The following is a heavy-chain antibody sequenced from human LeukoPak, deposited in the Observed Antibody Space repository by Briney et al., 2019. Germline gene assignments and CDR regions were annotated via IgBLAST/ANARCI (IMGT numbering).Heavy chain of an antibody. Sequence: ASVKVSCKASGYTFTSYDINWVRQATGQGLEWMGWMNPNSGNTGYAQKLQGRVTMTRNTSISTAYMELSSLRSEDTAVYYCARGPLYYDFWSGSYSYGMDVWGQGTTVTVSS. CDR3: ARGPLYYDFWSGSYSYGMDV. CDR1: GYTFTSYD. J-gene: IGHJ6*02. D-gene: IGHD3-3*01. V-gene: IGHV1-8*01. CDR2: MNPNSGNT.